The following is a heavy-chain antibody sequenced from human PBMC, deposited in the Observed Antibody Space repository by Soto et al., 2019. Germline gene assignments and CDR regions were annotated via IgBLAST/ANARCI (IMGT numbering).Heavy chain of an antibody. J-gene: IGHJ6*03. CDR3: ARGLILWFGELSRRGGYYYYMDV. CDR2: INDSGDI. D-gene: IGHD3-10*01. V-gene: IGHV4-34*01. CDR1: GGSFSGYQ. Sequence: QVQLQQWGAGLLKPSETLSLTCDVYGGSFSGYQWSWIRQTPGKGLEWIGGINDSGDINYNPSLKSRVTILVDSPKKQISLRLSSVTAADTAVYYCARGLILWFGELSRRGGYYYYMDVWGKGTTVTVSS.